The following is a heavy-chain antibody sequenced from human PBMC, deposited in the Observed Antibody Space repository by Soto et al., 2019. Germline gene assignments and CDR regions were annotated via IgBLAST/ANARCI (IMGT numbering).Heavy chain of an antibody. V-gene: IGHV3-48*02. J-gene: IGHJ4*02. CDR3: ARETGLRSSGWSYYFDF. CDR2: ISGSGGTI. Sequence: EVQLVESGGGLVQPGGSLRLSCAASGFTLSSYSMHWVRQAPGKGLEWVSYISGSGGTIYYADSVKGRFTISRDNAKNSLSVQMNSLRDEDTAVYFCARETGLRSSGWSYYFDFWGQGNRVNVSS. CDR1: GFTLSSYS. D-gene: IGHD6-19*01.